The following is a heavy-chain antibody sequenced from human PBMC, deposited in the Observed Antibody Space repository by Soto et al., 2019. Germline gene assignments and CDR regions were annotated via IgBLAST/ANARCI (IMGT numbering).Heavy chain of an antibody. CDR3: ARDRKGIQLWYGGYYGMDV. CDR1: GGSFSGYY. D-gene: IGHD5-18*01. Sequence: LSLTCAVYGGSFSGYYWSWIRQPPGKGLEWIGEINHSGSTNYNPSLKSRVTISVDTSKNQFSLKLSSVTAADTAVYYCARDRKGIQLWYGGYYGMDVWGQGTTVTVSS. J-gene: IGHJ6*02. V-gene: IGHV4-34*01. CDR2: INHSGST.